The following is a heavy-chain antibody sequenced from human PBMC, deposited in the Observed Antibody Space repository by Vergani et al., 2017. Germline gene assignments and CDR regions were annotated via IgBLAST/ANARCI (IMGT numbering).Heavy chain of an antibody. D-gene: IGHD2-2*01. V-gene: IGHV3-30*18. J-gene: IGHJ4*02. Sequence: QVQLVESGGGVVQPGRSLRLSCAASGFTFSSYGMHWVRQAPGKGLEWVAVISYDGSNKYYADSVKGRFTISRDNSKNTLYLQMNSLRAEDTAVYYCAKDMGCSSTSCYLYYFDYWGQGTLVTVSS. CDR3: AKDMGCSSTSCYLYYFDY. CDR2: ISYDGSNK. CDR1: GFTFSSYG.